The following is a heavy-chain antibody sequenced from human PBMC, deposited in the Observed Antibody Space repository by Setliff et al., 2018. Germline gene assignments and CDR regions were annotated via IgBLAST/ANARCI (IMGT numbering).Heavy chain of an antibody. J-gene: IGHJ5*02. V-gene: IGHV4-39*01. CDR3: GRGFSRIEGWGNWLDP. Sequence: SETLSLTCTVSGGSVSNSGFFWGWLRQAPGKGLEWIGNIYGSGSSNYNASLKSRLIITRDTSKNQISLKLTSVTAADTAVYYCGRGFSRIEGWGNWLDPWGQGILVTVSS. CDR1: GGSVSNSGFF. D-gene: IGHD2-15*01. CDR2: IYGSGSS.